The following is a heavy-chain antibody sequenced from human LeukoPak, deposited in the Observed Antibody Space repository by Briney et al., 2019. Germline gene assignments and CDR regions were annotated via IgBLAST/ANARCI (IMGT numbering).Heavy chain of an antibody. CDR2: IYYGGSP. Sequence: SETLSHTCTVSGGSISSVTYYWSWIRQHPGKGLEWIGYIYYGGSPDYNPSLKSRVTISVDTSKNQFSLKLSSATAADTAVYYCARADRTLVPYWGQGTLVTVSS. CDR1: GGSISSVTYY. CDR3: ARADRTLVPY. J-gene: IGHJ4*02. D-gene: IGHD6-6*01. V-gene: IGHV4-31*03.